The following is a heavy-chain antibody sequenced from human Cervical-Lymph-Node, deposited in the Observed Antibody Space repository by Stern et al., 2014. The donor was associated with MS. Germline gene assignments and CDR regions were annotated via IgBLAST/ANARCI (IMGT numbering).Heavy chain of an antibody. J-gene: IGHJ4*02. D-gene: IGHD3-10*01. CDR1: GFTFDDHA. Sequence: QLVESGGGLVQPGRSLRLSCAAAGFTFDDHAMYWVRQAPGKGLEWVSSISWNSGAIAYADSVKGRFTISRDNAKNFLYLEMNSLRVEDTALYYCAKDYGSGSSFFDYWGLGTRVTVSS. V-gene: IGHV3-9*01. CDR3: AKDYGSGSSFFDY. CDR2: ISWNSGAI.